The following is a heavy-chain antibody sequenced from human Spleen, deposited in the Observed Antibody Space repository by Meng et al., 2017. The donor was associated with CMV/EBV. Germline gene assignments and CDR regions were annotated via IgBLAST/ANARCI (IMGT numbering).Heavy chain of an antibody. Sequence: SVKVSCKASGGTFTRHAISWVRQAPGQGLEWMGGIIPIIAKANYAQKFQGRVTITTDESTSTAYMELSSLRSEDTAVYYCARLRCSTSCPNEDYYYYGMDVWGQGTTVTVSS. V-gene: IGHV1-69*05. CDR1: GGTFTRHA. J-gene: IGHJ6*02. CDR2: IIPIIAKA. CDR3: ARLRCSTSCPNEDYYYYGMDV. D-gene: IGHD2-2*01.